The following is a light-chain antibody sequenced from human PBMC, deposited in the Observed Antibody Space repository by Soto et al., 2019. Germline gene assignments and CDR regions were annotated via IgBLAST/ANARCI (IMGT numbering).Light chain of an antibody. CDR1: QSISSNF. Sequence: EIVLTQSPGTLFLSPGERATLSCRASQSISSNFLAWYQQKRGQAPRLLIHGASNRATGIPDRFSGSGSGTDFTLTITRLEPEDFAVYYCQQYGGSPRTFGQGTKVDIK. CDR3: QQYGGSPRT. CDR2: GAS. V-gene: IGKV3-20*01. J-gene: IGKJ1*01.